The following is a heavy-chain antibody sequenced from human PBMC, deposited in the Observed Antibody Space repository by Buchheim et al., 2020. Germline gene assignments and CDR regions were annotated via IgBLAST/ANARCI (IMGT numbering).Heavy chain of an antibody. D-gene: IGHD6-19*01. J-gene: IGHJ5*02. CDR2: VDKSGNT. CDR3: ARGSGWYLP. V-gene: IGHV4-59*01. Sequence: QVQLQESGPGLVKPSETLSLTCIVSGVSINAGPWTWIRQPPGKGLEWIGFVDKSGNTRYNPSFAGRVTISGDMSKNHFSLNLTSVTTTDTAVYFCARGSGWYLPWGQGTL. CDR1: GVSINAGP.